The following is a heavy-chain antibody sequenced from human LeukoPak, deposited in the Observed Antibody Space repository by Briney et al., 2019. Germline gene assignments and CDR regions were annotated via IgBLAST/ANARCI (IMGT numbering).Heavy chain of an antibody. D-gene: IGHD6-13*01. V-gene: IGHV4-31*03. J-gene: IGHJ6*02. CDR1: GGSISSGGYY. CDR2: IYYSGST. CDR3: ARAIAAAGYGMDV. Sequence: PSETLSLTCTVSGGSISSGGYYWSWIRQHPGKGLEWIGYIYYSGSTYYNPSRKSRVTISVDPSKNQFSLKLSSMSAADTAVYYCARAIAAAGYGMDVWGQGTTVTVSS.